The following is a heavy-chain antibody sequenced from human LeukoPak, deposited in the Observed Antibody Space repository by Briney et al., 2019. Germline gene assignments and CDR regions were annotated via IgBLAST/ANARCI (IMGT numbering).Heavy chain of an antibody. CDR2: ISGSGGST. J-gene: IGHJ6*03. V-gene: IGHV3-23*01. CDR1: GFTVSSYA. CDR3: AKGDNNWNYRSGTYYYYMDV. D-gene: IGHD1-7*01. Sequence: GGSLRLSCAASGFTVSSYAMSWVRQAPGKGLEWVSAISGSGGSTYYADSVKGRFTISRDNSKNTLYLQMNSLRAEDTAVYYCAKGDNNWNYRSGTYYYYMDVWGKGTTVTVSS.